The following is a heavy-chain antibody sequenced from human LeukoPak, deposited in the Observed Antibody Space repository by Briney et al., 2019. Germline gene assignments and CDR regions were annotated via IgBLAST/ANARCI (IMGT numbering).Heavy chain of an antibody. Sequence: PGGSLRLSCAVSGLTFSNYAMSWVRQAPGKGQEWVSAISGSGENTHYADSVQGRFIISRDNSKKTMYLQMNSLRGEDTAVYYCAKGSTYFYGSGTTDDAFDIWGQGTMVTVSS. V-gene: IGHV3-23*01. CDR1: GLTFSNYA. J-gene: IGHJ3*02. CDR2: ISGSGENT. D-gene: IGHD3-10*01. CDR3: AKGSTYFYGSGTTDDAFDI.